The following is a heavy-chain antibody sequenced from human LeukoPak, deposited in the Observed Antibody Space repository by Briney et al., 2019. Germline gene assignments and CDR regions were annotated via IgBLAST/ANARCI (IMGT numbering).Heavy chain of an antibody. V-gene: IGHV4-31*03. CDR2: XYYSGSX. CDR1: GGXXXXXXXX. D-gene: IGHD3-10*01. Sequence: SETLSLTCTVSGGXXXXXXXXXSXXXXXPXXGXEXXXFXYYSGSXYYSPSLKSRVFISVDTSKNQFSLKLTSVTAADTAVYYCARVPYYGSASYGGFFNDYWGQGTLVTVSS. CDR3: ARVPYYGSASYGGFFNDY. J-gene: IGHJ4*02.